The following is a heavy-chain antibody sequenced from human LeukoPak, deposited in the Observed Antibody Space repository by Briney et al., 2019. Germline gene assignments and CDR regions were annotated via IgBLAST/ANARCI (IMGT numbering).Heavy chain of an antibody. CDR3: ARVQSSSWYYFDY. V-gene: IGHV1-18*01. J-gene: IGHJ4*02. D-gene: IGHD6-13*01. CDR1: GNTFTNNG. Sequence: ASVKVSCKASGNTFTNNGISWVRQAPGQGLEWMGWISGYNGNTNYAQKFQGRVTMTTDTSTSTVYMELSSLRSEDTAVYYCARVQSSSWYYFDYWGQGTLVTVSS. CDR2: ISGYNGNT.